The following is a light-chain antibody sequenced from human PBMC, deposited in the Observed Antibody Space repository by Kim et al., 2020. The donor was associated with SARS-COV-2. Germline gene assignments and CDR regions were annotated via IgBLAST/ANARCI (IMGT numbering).Light chain of an antibody. CDR2: KAS. V-gene: IGKV1-5*03. Sequence: ASAGDRVTLTCRASQSISSWLAWYQQKPGKAPKLLIYKASSLESGVPSRFSGSGSGTEFTLTISSLQPDDFATYYCQQYNSYSWTFGQGTKVDIK. CDR3: QQYNSYSWT. J-gene: IGKJ1*01. CDR1: QSISSW.